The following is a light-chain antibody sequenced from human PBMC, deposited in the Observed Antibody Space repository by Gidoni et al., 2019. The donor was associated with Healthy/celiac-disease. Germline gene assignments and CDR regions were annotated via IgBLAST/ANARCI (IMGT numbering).Light chain of an antibody. Sequence: AVSHPAAVSGSNEQSITISCTGTSSDVGGYNYVSWYQQHPGKAPKLMIYEVSNRPSGVSNRFSGSKSGNTASLTIAGLQVEEDADYYCSSYTSSITRVFGGGTKLTVL. J-gene: IGLJ2*01. CDR3: SSYTSSITRV. CDR1: SSDVGGYNY. CDR2: EVS. V-gene: IGLV2-14*01.